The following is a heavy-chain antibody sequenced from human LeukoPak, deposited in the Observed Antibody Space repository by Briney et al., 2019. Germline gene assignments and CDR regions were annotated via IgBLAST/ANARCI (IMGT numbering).Heavy chain of an antibody. V-gene: IGHV1-69*05. J-gene: IGHJ5*02. Sequence: GASVKVSCKASGGTLTYYALSWVRQAPGQGLEWLGGIMPLFGSAKYAQKFQGRVTITTDDSRSTAYMELSSLRSEDTAVYYCARPYSSSSGWFDPWGQGTLVTVSS. D-gene: IGHD6-6*01. CDR3: ARPYSSSSGWFDP. CDR1: GGTLTYYA. CDR2: IMPLFGSA.